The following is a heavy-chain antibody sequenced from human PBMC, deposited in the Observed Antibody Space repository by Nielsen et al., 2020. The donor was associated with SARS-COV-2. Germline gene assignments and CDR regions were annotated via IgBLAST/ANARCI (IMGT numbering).Heavy chain of an antibody. D-gene: IGHD6-19*01. CDR1: GYTFTNNY. Sequence: ASVKVSCKASGYTFTNNYMHWVRQAPGQGPEWMGLINPTNGGTTYAQKFLGRVTITRDTSANTAYMDLSSLTSEDTATYYCARGGVNGWLDYWGQGTPVTVSS. J-gene: IGHJ4*02. V-gene: IGHV1-46*01. CDR3: ARGGVNGWLDY. CDR2: INPTNGGT.